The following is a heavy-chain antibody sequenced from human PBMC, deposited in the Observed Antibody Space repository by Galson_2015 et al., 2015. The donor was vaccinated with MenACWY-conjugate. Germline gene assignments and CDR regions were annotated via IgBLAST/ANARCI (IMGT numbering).Heavy chain of an antibody. D-gene: IGHD6-19*01. Sequence: SETLSLTCTVSGGAISNFCWSWIRQPPGKGLEWIGFIYYSGTTNYNPSLESRVTMSIDTSKKQLSLRLSSVTAADTAVYYCARGARSSGWPYFDYWGQGILATVSS. V-gene: IGHV4-59*01. CDR1: GGAISNFC. CDR2: IYYSGTT. J-gene: IGHJ4*02. CDR3: ARGARSSGWPYFDY.